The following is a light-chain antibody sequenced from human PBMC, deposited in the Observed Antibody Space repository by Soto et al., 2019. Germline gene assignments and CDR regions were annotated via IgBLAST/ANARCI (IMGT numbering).Light chain of an antibody. J-gene: IGKJ1*01. Sequence: EIVLTQSPGTLSLSPGERAIVSCRASQSVTSGYLAWYQQKPGQAPRLLIYSASRRASGIPDRFSGSGSGTDFTLTINRLEPEDSAVYFCQQYDISPRPFGQGPKVEIK. CDR2: SAS. V-gene: IGKV3-20*01. CDR3: QQYDISPRP. CDR1: QSVTSGY.